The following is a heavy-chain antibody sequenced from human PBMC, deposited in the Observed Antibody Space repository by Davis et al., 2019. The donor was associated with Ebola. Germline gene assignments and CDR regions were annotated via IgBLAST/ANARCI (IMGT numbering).Heavy chain of an antibody. D-gene: IGHD5-18*01. CDR1: GGSISSYY. Sequence: SETLSLTCTVPGGSISSYYWSWIRQPPGKGLEWIGYIYYSGSTNYNPSLKSRVTISVDTSKNQFSLKLSSVTAADTAVYYCARGDRGYSYGYGDYYYYGMDVWGQGTTVTVSS. V-gene: IGHV4-59*01. CDR2: IYYSGST. CDR3: ARGDRGYSYGYGDYYYYGMDV. J-gene: IGHJ6*02.